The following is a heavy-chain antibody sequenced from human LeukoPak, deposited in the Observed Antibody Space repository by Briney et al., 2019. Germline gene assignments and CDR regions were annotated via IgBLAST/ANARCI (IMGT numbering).Heavy chain of an antibody. Sequence: ASVKVSCKASGYTLTELSMRWVRQAPGKGLEWMGGFDPEDGETIYAQKFQGRVTMTEDTSTDTAYMELSSLRSEDTAVYYCATRYYDILTGYYTEDYWGQGTLVTVSS. V-gene: IGHV1-24*01. D-gene: IGHD3-9*01. CDR2: FDPEDGET. J-gene: IGHJ4*02. CDR3: ATRYYDILTGYYTEDY. CDR1: GYTLTELS.